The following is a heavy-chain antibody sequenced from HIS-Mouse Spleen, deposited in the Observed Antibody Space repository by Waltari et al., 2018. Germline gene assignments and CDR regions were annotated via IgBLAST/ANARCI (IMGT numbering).Heavy chain of an antibody. V-gene: IGHV4-39*07. CDR1: RGPISSSSSY. J-gene: IGHJ2*01. CDR3: AREIPYSSSWYDWYFDL. Sequence: QLQLQASGPGLAHPSATLSLTRPVSRGPISSSSSYCGWIRQPPGKGLEWIGSIYYSGSTDYNPSLKSRVTISVDTSKNQFSLKLSSVTAADTAVYYCAREIPYSSSWYDWYFDLWGRGTLVTVSS. CDR2: IYYSGST. D-gene: IGHD6-13*01.